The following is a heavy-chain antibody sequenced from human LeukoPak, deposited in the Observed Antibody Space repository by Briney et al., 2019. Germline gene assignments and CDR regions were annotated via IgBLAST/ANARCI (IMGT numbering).Heavy chain of an antibody. D-gene: IGHD6-19*01. CDR3: AAESRGGSGWYWFDP. CDR2: ISGSGGSA. V-gene: IGHV3-23*01. CDR1: GFTFSSYA. J-gene: IGHJ5*02. Sequence: TGGSLRLSCAASGFTFSSYAMSWVRQAPGKGLEWVSAISGSGGSAYADSVKGRSTISRDNSKNTLYLQMNSLRAEDTAVYYCAAESRGGSGWYWFDPWGQGTLVTVSS.